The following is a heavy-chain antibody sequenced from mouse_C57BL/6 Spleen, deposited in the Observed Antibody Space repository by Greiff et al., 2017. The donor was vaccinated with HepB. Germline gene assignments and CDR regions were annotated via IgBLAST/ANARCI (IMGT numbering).Heavy chain of an antibody. V-gene: IGHV1-82*01. CDR2: IYPGDGDT. J-gene: IGHJ4*01. CDR1: GYAFSSSW. Sequence: QVQLKESGPELVKPGASVKISCKASGYAFSSSWMNWVKQRPGKGLEWIGRIYPGDGDTNYNGKFKGKATLTADKSSSTAYMQLSSLTSEDSAVYFCAREGIPYAMDDWGEGTSVTVSS. CDR3: AREGIPYAMDD.